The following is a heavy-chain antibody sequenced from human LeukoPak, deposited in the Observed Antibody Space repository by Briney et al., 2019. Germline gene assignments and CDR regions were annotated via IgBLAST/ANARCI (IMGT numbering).Heavy chain of an antibody. CDR2: ISGSGGTT. J-gene: IGHJ5*02. Sequence: GGSLRLSCAASGFTFSSYAMSWVRQAPGKGLEWVSAISGSGGTTYYADSVKGRFTISRDNYKNKLFLQMNSLRAEDTALYYCAKGYCASFTCYSRFDPWGQGTLVTVS. D-gene: IGHD2-21*02. CDR1: GFTFSSYA. CDR3: AKGYCASFTCYSRFDP. V-gene: IGHV3-23*01.